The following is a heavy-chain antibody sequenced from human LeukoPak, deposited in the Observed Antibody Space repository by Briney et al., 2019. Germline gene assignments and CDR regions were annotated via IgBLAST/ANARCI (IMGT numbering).Heavy chain of an antibody. J-gene: IGHJ4*02. CDR1: GFTVSSNY. V-gene: IGHV3-23*01. D-gene: IGHD2-21*02. Sequence: GGSLRLSCAASGFTVSSNYMSWVRQAPGKGLEWVSAITGSGGNTYYADSVKGRFTISRDNSKNTLYLQMNSLRAEDTAVYYCARDDVAYCGSDCYWGAYWGQGTLVTVSS. CDR3: ARDDVAYCGSDCYWGAY. CDR2: ITGSGGNT.